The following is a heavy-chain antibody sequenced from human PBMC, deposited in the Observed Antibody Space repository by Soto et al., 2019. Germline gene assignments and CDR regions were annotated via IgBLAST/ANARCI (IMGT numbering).Heavy chain of an antibody. Sequence: EVQLVESGGGLVKPGGSLRLSCAASGFTFSSYSMNWVRQAPGKGLEWVSSISSSSSYIYYADSVKGRFTISRDNAKNSLYLQMNSLRAEDTAVYYCARAGASYSSSWYGVDYWGQGTLVTFSS. V-gene: IGHV3-21*01. J-gene: IGHJ4*02. CDR3: ARAGASYSSSWYGVDY. D-gene: IGHD6-13*01. CDR2: ISSSSSYI. CDR1: GFTFSSYS.